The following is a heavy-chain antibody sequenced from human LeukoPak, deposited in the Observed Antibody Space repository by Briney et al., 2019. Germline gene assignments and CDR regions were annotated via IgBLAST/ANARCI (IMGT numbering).Heavy chain of an antibody. V-gene: IGHV4-59*08. CDR2: SYNSGST. CDR3: ARHRSGSFDS. D-gene: IGHD3-3*01. CDR1: GGXISEYY. Sequence: SETLSLTCTVSGGXISEYYCSWIRQPPGKGLEWLGSSYNSGSTNYNPSLKSRVTISVDTSKNQLSLRLSSVTAADTAVYYCARHRSGSFDSWGQGTLVTVSS. J-gene: IGHJ4*02.